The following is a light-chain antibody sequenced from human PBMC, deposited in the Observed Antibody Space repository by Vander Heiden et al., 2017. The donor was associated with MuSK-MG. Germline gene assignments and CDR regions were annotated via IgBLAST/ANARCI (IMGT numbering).Light chain of an antibody. Sequence: SSDLTQPPSVSVSPGQTASISCSGDDLESKYASWYQQKPGQSPVLVIFQDNKRPSGIPERFSGSNSGNTATLTISGTQAMDEADYYCQTWDTNSYVFGTGTTVTVL. CDR1: DLESKY. J-gene: IGLJ1*01. CDR3: QTWDTNSYV. CDR2: QDN. V-gene: IGLV3-1*01.